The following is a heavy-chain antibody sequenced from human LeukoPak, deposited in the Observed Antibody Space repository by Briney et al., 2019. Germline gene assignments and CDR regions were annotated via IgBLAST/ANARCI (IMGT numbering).Heavy chain of an antibody. J-gene: IGHJ4*02. V-gene: IGHV4-59*01. D-gene: IGHD3-10*01. CDR3: ARRRYYYGSGSYYKKEYYFDY. CDR2: IYYSGTT. Sequence: PSETLSLTCTVTGCSISSYYWSWIRQPPGKGLEWIGYIYYSGTTNYNPSLKSRVTISVDTSKNQFSLKLSSVTAADTAVHYCARRRYYYGSGSYYKKEYYFDYCGQGTLVTVSS. CDR1: GCSISSYY.